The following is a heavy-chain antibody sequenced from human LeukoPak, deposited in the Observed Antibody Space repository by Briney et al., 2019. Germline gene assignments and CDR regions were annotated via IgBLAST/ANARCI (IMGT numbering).Heavy chain of an antibody. CDR3: VRDFRYNTACTGC. CDR2: IKTDGSTT. V-gene: IGHV3-74*01. Sequence: TGGSLSLSCAASGFIFSVYCMHWVRQAPGKGPVWVSLIKTDGSTTDYADSVKGRFTISRDNTKNTLHQQMNSLRAEVTAVYNCVRDFRYNTACTGCWGRGTLVTVSS. J-gene: IGHJ4*02. CDR1: GFIFSVYC. D-gene: IGHD1-1*01.